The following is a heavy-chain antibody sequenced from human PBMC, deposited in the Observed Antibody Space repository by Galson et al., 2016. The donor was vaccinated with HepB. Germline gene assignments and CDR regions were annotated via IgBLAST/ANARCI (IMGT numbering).Heavy chain of an antibody. D-gene: IGHD3-22*01. V-gene: IGHV3-23*01. J-gene: IGHJ5*02. CDR3: AKDDSSGYPS. CDR2: ITGSGGDT. CDR1: GVAFTSYA. Sequence: SLRLSCAASGVAFTSYAMTWVRQVPGKGLEWVSSITGSGGDTYYVDSVKGRFSISRDNSKNTLYPQMNSLRAEDTAVYYCAKDDSSGYPSWGQGTLVTVSS.